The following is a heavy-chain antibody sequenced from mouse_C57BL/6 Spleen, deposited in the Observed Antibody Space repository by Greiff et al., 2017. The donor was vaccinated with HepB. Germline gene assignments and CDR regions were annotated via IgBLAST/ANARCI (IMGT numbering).Heavy chain of an antibody. J-gene: IGHJ2*01. D-gene: IGHD1-1*01. Sequence: QVQLQQSGAELARPGASVKLSCKASGYTFTSYGISWVKQRTGQGLEWIGEIYPRSGNTYYNEKFKGKATLTADKSSSTAYMELRSLTSEDSSVYFCARTSAVVATEPLFDYWGQGTTLTVSS. CDR3: ARTSAVVATEPLFDY. CDR2: IYPRSGNT. CDR1: GYTFTSYG. V-gene: IGHV1-81*01.